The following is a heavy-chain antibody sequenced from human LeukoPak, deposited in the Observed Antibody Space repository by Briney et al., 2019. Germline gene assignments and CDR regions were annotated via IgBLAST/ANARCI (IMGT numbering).Heavy chain of an antibody. CDR3: ARAPGAYDAFDI. D-gene: IGHD1-1*01. Sequence: GGSLRLSCAASGFTFSSYSMNWVRQAPGKGLEWVSSISSSSSYIYYADSVKGRFTISRDNAKNSLYLQMNSLRAEDTAVYYCARAPGAYDAFDIWGQGTMVTVSP. CDR2: ISSSSSYI. CDR1: GFTFSSYS. V-gene: IGHV3-21*01. J-gene: IGHJ3*02.